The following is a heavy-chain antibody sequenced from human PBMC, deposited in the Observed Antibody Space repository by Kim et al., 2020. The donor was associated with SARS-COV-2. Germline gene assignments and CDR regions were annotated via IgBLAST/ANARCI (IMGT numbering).Heavy chain of an antibody. CDR3: ARDKSGEYYDFWSGSFAYGMDV. V-gene: IGHV4-59*13. CDR1: GGSISSYY. CDR2: IYYSGST. J-gene: IGHJ6*02. Sequence: SETLSLTCTVSGGSISSYYWSWIRQPPGKGLEWIGYIYYSGSTNYNPSLKSRVTISVDTSKNQFSLKLSSVTAADTAVYYCARDKSGEYYDFWSGSFAYGMDVWGQGTTVTVSS. D-gene: IGHD3-3*01.